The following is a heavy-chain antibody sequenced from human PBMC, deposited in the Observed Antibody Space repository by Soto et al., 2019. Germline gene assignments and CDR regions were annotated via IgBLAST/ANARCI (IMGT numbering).Heavy chain of an antibody. D-gene: IGHD3-9*01. CDR2: IYYSGST. J-gene: IGHJ4*02. V-gene: IGHV4-39*01. CDR1: GGSISSSSYY. Sequence: PSATLSLTCTVSGGSISSSSYYWGWIRQPPGKGLEWIGSIYYSGSTYYNPSLKSRVTISVDTSKNQFSLKLSSVTAADSAVYYCARTANYEILTGYYYFDYWGQGALVTVSS. CDR3: ARTANYEILTGYYYFDY.